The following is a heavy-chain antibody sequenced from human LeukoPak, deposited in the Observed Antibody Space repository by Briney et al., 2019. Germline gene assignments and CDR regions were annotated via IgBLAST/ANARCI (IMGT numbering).Heavy chain of an antibody. Sequence: GSSVKVSCKASGGTFSSYAISWVRQAPGQGLEWMGGIIPIFGTANYAQKFQGRVTITGDESTSTAYMELSSLRSEDTAVYYCARESIAAAGTPGGLVWFDPWGQGTLVTVSS. D-gene: IGHD6-13*01. CDR3: ARESIAAAGTPGGLVWFDP. CDR1: GGTFSSYA. J-gene: IGHJ5*02. V-gene: IGHV1-69*01. CDR2: IIPIFGTA.